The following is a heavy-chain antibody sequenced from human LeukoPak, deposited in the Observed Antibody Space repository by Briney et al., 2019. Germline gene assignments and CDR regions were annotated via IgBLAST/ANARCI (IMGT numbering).Heavy chain of an antibody. J-gene: IGHJ4*02. Sequence: GGSLRLSCAASGFTFSSYWMSWVRQAPGKGLEWVANIKQDGSEKYYVDSVKGRFTVSRDNAKNSLYLQMNSLRAEDTAVYYCVIRLPHTSNYRFDYWGQGTLVTVSS. CDR1: GFTFSSYW. V-gene: IGHV3-7*01. CDR3: VIRLPHTSNYRFDY. CDR2: IKQDGSEK. D-gene: IGHD4-11*01.